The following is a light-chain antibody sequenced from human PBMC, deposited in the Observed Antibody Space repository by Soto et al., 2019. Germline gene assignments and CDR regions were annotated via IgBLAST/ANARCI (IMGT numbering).Light chain of an antibody. CDR3: QHYYDYSWT. V-gene: IGKV1-5*03. Sequence: DVQMTQSPSTLSASVGDRVTITCRASQSIGEWLAWFQQKPGRAPKLLIYKASSLESGVPSTFSGSASGTEFTLTISSLQPDDFATYYCQHYYDYSWTFGQGTKVDIK. J-gene: IGKJ1*01. CDR1: QSIGEW. CDR2: KAS.